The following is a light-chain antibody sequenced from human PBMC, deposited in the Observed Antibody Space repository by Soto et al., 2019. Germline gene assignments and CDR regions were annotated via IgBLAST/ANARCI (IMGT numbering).Light chain of an antibody. CDR3: QQYNNWPPMYT. J-gene: IGKJ2*01. V-gene: IGKV3-15*01. Sequence: DIVMTQSPATLSVSPGERATLSCRASQSVSNNLAWYQQKPGQAPRLLIYGASTRATGIPARFSGSGSGTDFTLTISSLQSEDFAVYYCQQYNNWPPMYTFGQGNKLEI. CDR1: QSVSNN. CDR2: GAS.